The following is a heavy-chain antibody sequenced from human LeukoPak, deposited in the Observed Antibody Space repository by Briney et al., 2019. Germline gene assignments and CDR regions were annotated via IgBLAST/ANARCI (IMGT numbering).Heavy chain of an antibody. Sequence: GASVKVSCKASGGTFSSYVISWVRQAPGQGLEWMGGIIPIFGTANYAQKFQGRVTITADESTSTAYMELSSLRSEDTAVYYCASALSDYYYGMDVRGQGTTVTVSS. CDR1: GGTFSSYV. J-gene: IGHJ6*02. V-gene: IGHV1-69*13. CDR3: ASALSDYYYGMDV. D-gene: IGHD3-16*01. CDR2: IIPIFGTA.